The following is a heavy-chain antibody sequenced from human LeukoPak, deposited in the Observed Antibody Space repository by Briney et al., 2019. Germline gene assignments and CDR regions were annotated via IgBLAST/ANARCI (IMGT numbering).Heavy chain of an antibody. V-gene: IGHV4-59*08. CDR2: IYYSGST. Sequence: SETLSLTCTVSGGSISSYYWSWIRQPPGKGLEWIGYIYYSGSTNYNPSLKSRVTISVDTSKNQFSLKLSSVTAADTAVCYCATRPRGWFDPWGQGTLVIVSS. CDR1: GGSISSYY. CDR3: ATRPRGWFDP. J-gene: IGHJ5*02.